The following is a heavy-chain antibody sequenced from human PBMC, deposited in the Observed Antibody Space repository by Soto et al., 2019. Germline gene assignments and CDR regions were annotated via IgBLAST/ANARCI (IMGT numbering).Heavy chain of an antibody. CDR1: GYTFASYG. D-gene: IGHD1-1*01. V-gene: IGHV1-18*04. CDR2: ISTYYGNT. CDR3: ARVVEYQLVNNWFDP. Sequence: ASVNVSCKASGYTFASYGISWVRQAPGQGPEWVGWISTYYGNTRYAQKFQARVTLTADTSTRTAHMELRGLRSDDTAVYYCARVVEYQLVNNWFDPWGPGTLVTVSS. J-gene: IGHJ5*02.